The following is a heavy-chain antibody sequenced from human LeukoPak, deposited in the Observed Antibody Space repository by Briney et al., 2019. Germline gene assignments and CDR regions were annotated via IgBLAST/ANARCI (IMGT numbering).Heavy chain of an antibody. CDR2: ISSSGSTI. J-gene: IGHJ4*02. CDR1: GFTFSSYE. V-gene: IGHV3-48*03. D-gene: IGHD2-15*01. CDR3: ARVHCSGGSCSLGVDY. Sequence: PGGSLRLSCAASGFTFSSYEMNWVRQAPGKGLEWVSYISSSGSTIYYADSVKGRFTISRDNAKNTLYLQMNSLRAEDTAVYYCARVHCSGGSCSLGVDYWGQGTLVTVSS.